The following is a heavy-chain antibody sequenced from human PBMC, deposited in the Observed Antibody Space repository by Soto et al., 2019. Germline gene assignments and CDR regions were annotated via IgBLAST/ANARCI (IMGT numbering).Heavy chain of an antibody. CDR1: GGSISSYY. Sequence: SETLSLTCTVSGGSISSYYWTWIRQPPGKGLEWIGYIYYSGSTNYNPSLKSRVTISVATSKNQFSLKLSSVTAADTAVYYCARPVGGYYYYYMDVWGKGTTVTVSS. D-gene: IGHD3-16*01. V-gene: IGHV4-59*12. J-gene: IGHJ6*03. CDR2: IYYSGST. CDR3: ARPVGGYYYYYMDV.